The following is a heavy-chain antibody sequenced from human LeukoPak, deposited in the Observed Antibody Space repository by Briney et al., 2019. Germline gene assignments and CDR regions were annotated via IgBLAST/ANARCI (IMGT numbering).Heavy chain of an antibody. CDR2: TSSSSSYI. CDR3: ARVSGMVAASVSDY. V-gene: IGHV3-21*01. CDR1: GFTFSSYS. D-gene: IGHD2-15*01. Sequence: GGSLRLSCAASGFTFSSYSMNWVRQAPGKGLEWVSSTSSSSSYIYYADSVKGRFTISRDNAKNSLYLQMNSLRAEDTAVYYCARVSGMVAASVSDYWGQGTLVTVSS. J-gene: IGHJ4*02.